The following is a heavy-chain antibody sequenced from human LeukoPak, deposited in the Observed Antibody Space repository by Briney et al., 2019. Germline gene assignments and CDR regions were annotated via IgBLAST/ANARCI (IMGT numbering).Heavy chain of an antibody. V-gene: IGHV3-21*01. CDR3: AREGSGFYYYDSSGYSNNWFDP. Sequence: GGSLRLSCAASGFTFSSYAMSWVRQAPGKGLEWVSSISSSSSYIYYADSVKGRFTISRDNAKNSLYLQMNSLRAEDTAVYYCAREGSGFYYYDSSGYSNNWFDPWGQGTLVTVSS. J-gene: IGHJ5*02. D-gene: IGHD3-22*01. CDR1: GFTFSSYA. CDR2: ISSSSSYI.